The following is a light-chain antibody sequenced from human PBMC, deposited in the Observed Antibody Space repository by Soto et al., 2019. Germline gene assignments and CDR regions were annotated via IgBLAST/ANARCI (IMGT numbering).Light chain of an antibody. Sequence: IGLPQSPATLSLPPWEGSTLSCRASQSVTSCSLAWYQQKSGQAPMLLIYAASSRATGISDRFSGSGSGTDFTLTISRLEHGDFAVYYCHQYDSPPTFGQGTRLEIK. J-gene: IGKJ5*01. CDR2: AAS. V-gene: IGKV3-20*01. CDR1: QSVTSCS. CDR3: HQYDSPPT.